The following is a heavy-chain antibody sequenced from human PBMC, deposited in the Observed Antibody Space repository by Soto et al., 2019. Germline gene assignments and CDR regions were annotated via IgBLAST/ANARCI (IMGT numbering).Heavy chain of an antibody. CDR2: IYPGDSDT. CDR3: AGHGRSSTSHYYYYYYMDV. V-gene: IGHV5-51*01. Sequence: PGESLKISCKGSGYSFTSYWIGWVRQMPGKGLEWMGIIYPGDSDTRYSPSFQGQVTISADKSISTAYLQWSSLKASDTAMYYCAGHGRSSTSHYYYYYYMDVWGKGTTVTVSS. D-gene: IGHD2-2*01. J-gene: IGHJ6*03. CDR1: GYSFTSYW.